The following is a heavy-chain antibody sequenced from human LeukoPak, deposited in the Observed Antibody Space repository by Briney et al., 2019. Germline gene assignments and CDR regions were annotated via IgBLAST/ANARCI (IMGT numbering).Heavy chain of an antibody. V-gene: IGHV4-59*01. CDR1: GGSISSYY. J-gene: IGHJ4*02. CDR3: ARYLPLNWDTNYFDY. Sequence: PSETLSLTCTVSGGSISSYYWSWIRQPPGKGLEWIGYIYYSGSTNYNPSLKSRVTISVDTPKNQFSLKLSSVTAADTAVYYCARYLPLNWDTNYFDYWGQGTLVTVSS. D-gene: IGHD7-27*01. CDR2: IYYSGST.